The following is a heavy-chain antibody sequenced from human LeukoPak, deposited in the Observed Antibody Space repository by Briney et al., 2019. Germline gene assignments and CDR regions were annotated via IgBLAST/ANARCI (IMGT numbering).Heavy chain of an antibody. D-gene: IGHD3-3*01. CDR3: ARGFNDFWSGSQLEY. CDR1: GFTFSSYG. V-gene: IGHV3-30*03. J-gene: IGHJ4*02. CDR2: ISYDGGKT. Sequence: GRSLRLSCAASGFTFSSYGMHWVRQAPGKGLEWVAVISYDGGKTYYADSVEGRFTISRDNSKSTVYLEINSLRSEDTAIYYCARGFNDFWSGSQLEYWGQGTLVTVSS.